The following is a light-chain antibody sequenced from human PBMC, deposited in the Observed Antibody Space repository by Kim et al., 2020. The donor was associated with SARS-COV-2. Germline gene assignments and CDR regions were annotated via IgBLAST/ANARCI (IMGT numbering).Light chain of an antibody. J-gene: IGLJ2*01. CDR2: DDT. CDR3: QVWDSNSDHVV. V-gene: IGLV3-21*03. CDR1: NVGSKS. Sequence: SYELTQPPSVSVAPGKTARISCGGDNVGSKSVQWYQKRQGQAPVVVVYDDTDRPSGIPERFSGSNSGNTATLTISRVEAGDEADYYCQVWDSNSDHVVFGGGTQLTVL.